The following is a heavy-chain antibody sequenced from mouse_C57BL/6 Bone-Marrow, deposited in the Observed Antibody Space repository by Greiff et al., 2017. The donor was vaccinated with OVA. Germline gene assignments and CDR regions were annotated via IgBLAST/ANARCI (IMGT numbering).Heavy chain of an antibody. CDR1: GFSLTSYG. Sequence: VQLQQSGPGLVQPSQSLSITCTVSGFSLTSYGVHWVRQSPGKGLEWLGVIWSGGSTDYNAAFISRLSISKDNSKSQVFFKMNSLQADDTAIYYCAREAFITTVVADYFDYWGQGTTLTVSS. CDR3: AREAFITTVVADYFDY. D-gene: IGHD1-1*01. J-gene: IGHJ2*01. CDR2: IWSGGST. V-gene: IGHV2-2*01.